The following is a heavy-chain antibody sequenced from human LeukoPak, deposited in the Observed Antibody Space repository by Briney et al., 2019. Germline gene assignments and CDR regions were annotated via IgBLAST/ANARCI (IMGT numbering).Heavy chain of an antibody. CDR3: ARDRGSSWYIFEWYVNSTGLDY. CDR2: IYYSGST. CDR1: GGSISSSSYY. D-gene: IGHD6-13*01. V-gene: IGHV4-39*02. J-gene: IGHJ4*02. Sequence: SETLSLTCTVSGGSISSSSYYWGWIRQPPGKGLECIGSIYYSGSTYYNPSLKSRVTISVDTSKNQFSLKLSSVTAADTAVYYCARDRGSSWYIFEWYVNSTGLDYWGQGTLVTVSS.